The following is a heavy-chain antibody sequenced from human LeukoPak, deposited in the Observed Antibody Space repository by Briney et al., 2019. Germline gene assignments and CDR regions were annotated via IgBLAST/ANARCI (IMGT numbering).Heavy chain of an antibody. J-gene: IGHJ3*01. V-gene: IGHV3-23*01. D-gene: IGHD3-10*02. CDR1: GFTFSSYA. Sequence: GGSLRLSCAASGFTFSSYAMSWVRQTPGKGLEWVSAISASGGSTYYADSVKGRFTVSRDNSKNTLYLQMNSLRAEDTAVYYCAKFFTGEYVRAFDVWGQGTMVTVSS. CDR3: AKFFTGEYVRAFDV. CDR2: ISASGGST.